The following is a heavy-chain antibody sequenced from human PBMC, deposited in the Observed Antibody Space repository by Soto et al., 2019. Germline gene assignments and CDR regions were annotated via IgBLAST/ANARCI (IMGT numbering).Heavy chain of an antibody. CDR1: GGIFTNYT. J-gene: IGHJ6*03. D-gene: IGHD3-10*01. CDR3: ARSKVRGVDGYSYMDV. Sequence: QVQLVQSGAEVKKPGSSVKVSCRASGGIFTNYTISWVRQAPGQGLEWMGRVIPFLDLSTYAPKFQDRVTITADKSTNTAYMELSSRRSEDTAVYYCARSKVRGVDGYSYMDVWGKGTAVTVSS. V-gene: IGHV1-69*02. CDR2: VIPFLDLS.